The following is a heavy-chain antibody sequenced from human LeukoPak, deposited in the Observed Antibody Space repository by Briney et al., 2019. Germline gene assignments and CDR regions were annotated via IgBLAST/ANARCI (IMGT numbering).Heavy chain of an antibody. D-gene: IGHD1-26*01. CDR3: ARPQGSYLLFDY. Sequence: GKSLRLSCAASGFTFSGFGMHWVRQAPGKGLEWVAVIWYDGSNKYYADSVKGRFTISRDNSKNTLYLQMNSLRAEDTAVYYCARPQGSYLLFDYWGQGTLVTVSS. V-gene: IGHV3-33*01. CDR1: GFTFSGFG. J-gene: IGHJ4*02. CDR2: IWYDGSNK.